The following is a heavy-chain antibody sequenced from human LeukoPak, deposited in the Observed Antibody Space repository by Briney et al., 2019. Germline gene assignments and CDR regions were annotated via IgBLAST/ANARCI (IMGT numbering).Heavy chain of an antibody. D-gene: IGHD3-3*01. CDR1: GGSISSYY. CDR2: IYTSGST. CDR3: ARSRRFPKPYYGMDV. V-gene: IGHV4-4*07. J-gene: IGHJ6*02. Sequence: SETLSLTCTVSGGSISSYYWSWIRQPAGKGLEWIGRIYTSGSTNYNPSLKSRVTMSVDTSKNQFSLKLSSVTAADTAVYYCARSRRFPKPYYGMDVWGQGTTVTVSS.